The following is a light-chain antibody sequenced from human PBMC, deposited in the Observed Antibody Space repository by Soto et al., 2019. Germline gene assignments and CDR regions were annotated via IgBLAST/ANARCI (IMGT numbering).Light chain of an antibody. Sequence: QSVLTQPPSVSGAPGQTVTISCTGSSSNIGAGYGVHWYQLLPGTAPKLLINANGDRPSGVPDRFSGSKSGPSASLAITGLQAEDEADYYCQSYDRLSAVVFGGGTKVTVL. CDR2: ANG. CDR1: SSNIGAGYG. V-gene: IGLV1-40*01. J-gene: IGLJ2*01. CDR3: QSYDRLSAVV.